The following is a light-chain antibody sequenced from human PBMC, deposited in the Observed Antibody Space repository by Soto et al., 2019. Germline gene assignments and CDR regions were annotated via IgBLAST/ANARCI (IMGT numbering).Light chain of an antibody. Sequence: QSALTQPASVSGSPGQSIAISCTGTSSDVGGSNYVSWYQQHPGKAPKLMIYEVSNRPSGVTNRFSGSKSGNTASLTISGLQDEDEADYYCSSYKSSSTPYVFGTGTKVTVL. CDR2: EVS. CDR1: SSDVGGSNY. CDR3: SSYKSSSTPYV. J-gene: IGLJ1*01. V-gene: IGLV2-14*01.